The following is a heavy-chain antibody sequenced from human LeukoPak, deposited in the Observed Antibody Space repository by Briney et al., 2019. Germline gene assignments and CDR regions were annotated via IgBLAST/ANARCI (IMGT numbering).Heavy chain of an antibody. V-gene: IGHV4-4*02. CDR1: GGSVTSTNW. J-gene: IGHJ4*02. Sequence: SETLSLTCDVSGGSVTSTNWWTRVRQPLGKGLEWIGEVHLDGRANYNPSLKSRLIMSVDLPENHISLKLTSVTAADTAVYYCAREGGFYRPLDYSGQGTLVTVSS. CDR2: VHLDGRA. D-gene: IGHD3-3*01. CDR3: AREGGFYRPLDY.